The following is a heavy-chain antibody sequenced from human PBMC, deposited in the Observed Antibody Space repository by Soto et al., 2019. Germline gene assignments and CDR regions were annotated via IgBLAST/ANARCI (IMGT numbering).Heavy chain of an antibody. CDR1: GGSFSGYY. V-gene: IGHV4-34*01. J-gene: IGHJ2*01. CDR2: INHSGST. D-gene: IGHD5-12*01. Sequence: KPSETLSLTCAVYGGSFSGYYWSWVRQPPGKGLEWIGEINHSGSTNYNPSLKSRVTISVDTSKNQFSLKLSSVTAADTAVYYCARGPPHYSGYDIRQKGPRPEAFWYFDLWGRGTLVTVSS. CDR3: ARGPPHYSGYDIRQKGPRPEAFWYFDL.